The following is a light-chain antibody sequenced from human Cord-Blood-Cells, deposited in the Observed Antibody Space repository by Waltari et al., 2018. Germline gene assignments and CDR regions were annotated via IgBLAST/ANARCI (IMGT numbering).Light chain of an antibody. CDR1: SPNIGSNY. CDR3: AAWDDSLSGRV. J-gene: IGLJ3*02. CDR2: RN. V-gene: IGLV1-47*01. Sequence: QSVLTQPPSASGTPGQRVTISCSGSSPNIGSNYVYWYQQLPRTAPKLLIYRNQRPSGFPDRFSGSKSGTSASLAISGLRSEDEADYYCAAWDDSLSGRVFGGGTKLTVL.